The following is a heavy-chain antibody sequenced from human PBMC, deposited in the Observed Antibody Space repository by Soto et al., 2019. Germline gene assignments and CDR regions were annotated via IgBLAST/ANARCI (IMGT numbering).Heavy chain of an antibody. CDR1: GASVSTPYW. J-gene: IGHJ3*01. Sequence: QVYLQESGPGLVKPSGTLSLTCAVSGASVSTPYWWTWVRPPPGKDLVRIGDVYHTRGNNYNPSLMSRVIISLDKSKNQFSLDMISVTAADTAIYYCAYSTGWYRLDVWGQGTMVIVSS. CDR2: VYHTRGN. V-gene: IGHV4-4*02. D-gene: IGHD6-19*01. CDR3: AYSTGWYRLDV.